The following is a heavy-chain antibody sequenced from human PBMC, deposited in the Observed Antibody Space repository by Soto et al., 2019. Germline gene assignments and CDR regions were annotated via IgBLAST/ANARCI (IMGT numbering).Heavy chain of an antibody. Sequence: EVQLVESGGGLIQPGGSLRLSCVASGFIVSSNQMSWVRQAPGKGLEWVSVIYSGHTTYYADSVEGRFTISRDDSKNTLYLQMNSLRAEDTAVYYCARTYNWNDFDYWGQGTLVTVSS. V-gene: IGHV3-66*02. D-gene: IGHD1-20*01. CDR1: GFIVSSNQ. CDR2: IYSGHTT. J-gene: IGHJ4*02. CDR3: ARTYNWNDFDY.